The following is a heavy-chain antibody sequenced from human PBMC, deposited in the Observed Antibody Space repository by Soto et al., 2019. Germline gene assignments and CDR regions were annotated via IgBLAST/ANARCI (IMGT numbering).Heavy chain of an antibody. CDR1: GGTFSSYA. CDR3: ARGPILRFLSGLAPGSHFDY. D-gene: IGHD3-3*01. Sequence: QVQLVQSGAEVKKPGSSVKVSCKASGGTFSSYAISWVRQAPGQGLEWMGGIIPIFGTANYAQKFQGRVTITADESTSTAYQELSSLRSEDTAVYYCARGPILRFLSGLAPGSHFDYWGQGTLVTVSS. V-gene: IGHV1-69*01. CDR2: IIPIFGTA. J-gene: IGHJ4*02.